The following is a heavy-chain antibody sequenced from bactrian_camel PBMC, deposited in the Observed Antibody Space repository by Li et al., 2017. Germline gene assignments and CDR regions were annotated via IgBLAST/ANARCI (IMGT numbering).Heavy chain of an antibody. Sequence: DVQLVESGGGSVQPGGSLRLSCSVFNNATALPLCMAWFRQAPGKEREAVAVRDSDGNTEFADSVKGRFSISQDNVENIQYLQMSRLTPDDSAMYYCAAHTVGYCDPSIAFSIWGQGTQVTVS. J-gene: IGHJ4*01. CDR2: RDSDGNT. D-gene: IGHD1*01. V-gene: IGHV3S67*01. CDR1: NNATALPLC. CDR3: AAHTVGYCDPSIAFSI.